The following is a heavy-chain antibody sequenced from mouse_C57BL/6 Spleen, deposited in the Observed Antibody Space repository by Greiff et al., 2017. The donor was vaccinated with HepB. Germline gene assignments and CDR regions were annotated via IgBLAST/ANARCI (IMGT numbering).Heavy chain of an antibody. J-gene: IGHJ2*01. Sequence: VKLQESGAELVKPGASVKMSCKASGYTFTTYPIEWMKQNHGKSLEWIGNFHPYNDDTKYNEKFKGKATLTVEKSSSTVYLELSRLTSDDSAVYYCARISSYGNYFDYWGQGTTLTVSS. V-gene: IGHV1-47*01. CDR2: FHPYNDDT. D-gene: IGHD1-1*01. CDR1: GYTFTTYP. CDR3: ARISSYGNYFDY.